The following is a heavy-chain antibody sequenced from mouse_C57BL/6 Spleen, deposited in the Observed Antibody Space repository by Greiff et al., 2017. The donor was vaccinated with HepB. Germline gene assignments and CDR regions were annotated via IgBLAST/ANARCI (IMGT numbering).Heavy chain of an antibody. D-gene: IGHD2-3*01. J-gene: IGHJ2*01. Sequence: QVQLQQPGAELVKPGASVKMSCKASGYTFTSYWITWVKQRPGQGLEWIGDIYPGSGSTNYNEKFKSKATLTVDTSSSTAYMQLSSLTSEDSAVYYCARRGGRWLLRSFDYWGQGTTLTVSS. CDR2: IYPGSGST. CDR1: GYTFTSYW. CDR3: ARRGGRWLLRSFDY. V-gene: IGHV1-55*01.